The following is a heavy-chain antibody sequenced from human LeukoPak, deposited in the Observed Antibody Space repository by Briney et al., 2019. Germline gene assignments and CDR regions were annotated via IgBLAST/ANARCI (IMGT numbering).Heavy chain of an antibody. V-gene: IGHV3-15*01. CDR1: GFSFMNAW. J-gene: IGHJ4*02. D-gene: IGHD2/OR15-2a*01. Sequence: GGSLRLSCAASGFSFMNAWMIWVRQAPGKGLEWVGRIKSNADGGTPDYAAPARGSFTISRADSKNTLYLQMNSLKTEDTAVYYCTAFYHEYSPYWGRGTLVTVSS. CDR3: TAFYHEYSPY. CDR2: IKSNADGGTP.